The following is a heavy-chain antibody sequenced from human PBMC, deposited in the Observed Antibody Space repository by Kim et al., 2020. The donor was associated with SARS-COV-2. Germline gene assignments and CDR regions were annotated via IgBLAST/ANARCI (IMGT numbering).Heavy chain of an antibody. Sequence: GGSLRLSCAASGFIFSTYSMNWVRRTPGRGLEWVATISSNGMYTHYADSVKGRFTISKDNARNSLYLQMNSLTVDDTAVYYCATEPQRQLDHSFDHWGQGTQVTVSS. CDR2: ISSNGMYT. CDR3: ATEPQRQLDHSFDH. V-gene: IGHV3-21*01. CDR1: GFIFSTYS. D-gene: IGHD6-13*01. J-gene: IGHJ4*02.